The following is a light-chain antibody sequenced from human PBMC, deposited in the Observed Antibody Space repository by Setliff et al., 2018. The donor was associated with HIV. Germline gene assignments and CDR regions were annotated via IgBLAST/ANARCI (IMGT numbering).Light chain of an antibody. CDR1: SNDVGVYNY. CDR2: DVS. V-gene: IGLV2-14*03. Sequence: QSVLTQPASVSGSPGQSITISCTGTSNDVGVYNYVSWYQQHPGKAPKLMIHDVSNRPSGVSDRFSGSKSGNTASLTISGFQAEDEADYYCTSYTTSSTVVFGGGTKVTVL. CDR3: TSYTTSSTVV. J-gene: IGLJ2*01.